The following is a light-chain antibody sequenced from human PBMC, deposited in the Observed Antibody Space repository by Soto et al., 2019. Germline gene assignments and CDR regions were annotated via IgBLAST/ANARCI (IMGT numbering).Light chain of an antibody. CDR3: SSYTSSSTYV. Sequence: QSVLTQPASVSGSPGQSITISCTGTSSDVGGYNYVSWYQQHPGKAPKLMIYEVSNRPSGVSNRFSGSKSGNTASLTISGRQAKDEADYYCSSYTSSSTYVFGTGTKVTVL. CDR2: EVS. J-gene: IGLJ1*01. CDR1: SSDVGGYNY. V-gene: IGLV2-14*01.